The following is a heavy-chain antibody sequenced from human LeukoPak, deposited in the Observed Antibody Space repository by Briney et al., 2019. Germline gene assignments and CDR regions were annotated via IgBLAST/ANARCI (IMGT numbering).Heavy chain of an antibody. D-gene: IGHD3-10*01. CDR3: AKGRTMVRGVIDYFDY. CDR2: ISGSGGST. CDR1: GFTFSSYG. J-gene: IGHJ4*02. V-gene: IGHV3-23*01. Sequence: GGSLRLSCVASGFTFSSYGMSWVRQAPGKGLEWVSAISGSGGSTYYADSVKGRFTISRDNSKNTLYLQMNSLRAEDTAVYYCAKGRTMVRGVIDYFDYWGQGTLVTVSS.